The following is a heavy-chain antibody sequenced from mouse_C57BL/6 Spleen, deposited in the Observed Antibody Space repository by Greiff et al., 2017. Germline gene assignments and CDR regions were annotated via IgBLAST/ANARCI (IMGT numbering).Heavy chain of an antibody. J-gene: IGHJ3*01. Sequence: EVQGVESGGGLVQPGGSMKLSCVASGFTFSNYWMNWVRQSPEKGLEWVAQIRLKSDNYATHYAESVKGRFTISRDDSKSSVYLQMNNLRAEDTGIYYCTRYYGSSPFAYWGQGTLVTVSA. D-gene: IGHD1-1*01. V-gene: IGHV6-3*01. CDR3: TRYYGSSPFAY. CDR1: GFTFSNYW. CDR2: IRLKSDNYAT.